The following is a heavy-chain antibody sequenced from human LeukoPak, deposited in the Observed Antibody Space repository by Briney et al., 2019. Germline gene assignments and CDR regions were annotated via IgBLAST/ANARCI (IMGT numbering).Heavy chain of an antibody. J-gene: IGHJ4*02. V-gene: IGHV5-51*01. CDR2: IYPGDSDT. D-gene: IGHD3-10*01. Sequence: GESLKISCKGSGYSFTSYWIGWVRQMPGKGLEWMGIIYPGDSDTRYSPSFQGQVTTSADKSISTAYLQWSSLKASDTAMYYCARKDGSGSGSYYSLDYWGQGTLVTVSS. CDR3: ARKDGSGSGSYYSLDY. CDR1: GYSFTSYW.